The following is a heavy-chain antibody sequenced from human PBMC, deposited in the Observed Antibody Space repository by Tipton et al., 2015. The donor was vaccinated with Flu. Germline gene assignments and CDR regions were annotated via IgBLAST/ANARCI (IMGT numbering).Heavy chain of an antibody. D-gene: IGHD2-15*01. CDR3: ARDFLGYCRGGSCCSGLVAY. Sequence: TLSLTCTVSGGSVSSGSYYWGWIRQPPGKGLEWIGYIYYSGSTNYNPSLKSRVTISVDTSKNQFSLKLSSVTAADTVVYYCARDFLGYCRGGSCCSGLVAYWGQGPLGPVSS. CDR1: GGSVSSGSYY. CDR2: IYYSGST. J-gene: IGHJ4*02. V-gene: IGHV4-61*01.